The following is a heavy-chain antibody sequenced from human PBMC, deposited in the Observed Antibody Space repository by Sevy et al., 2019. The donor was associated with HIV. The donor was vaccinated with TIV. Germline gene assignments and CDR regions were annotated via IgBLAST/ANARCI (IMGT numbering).Heavy chain of an antibody. V-gene: IGHV4-59*01. Sequence: SETLSLTCTVSGGSISSYYWSWNRQPPGKGLEWIGYIYYSGSTNYNPSLKSRVTISVDTSKNQFSLKLSSVTAADTAVYYCARGKFGELSAHFDYWGQGTLVTVSS. CDR3: ARGKFGELSAHFDY. CDR1: GGSISSYY. CDR2: IYYSGST. D-gene: IGHD3-10*01. J-gene: IGHJ4*02.